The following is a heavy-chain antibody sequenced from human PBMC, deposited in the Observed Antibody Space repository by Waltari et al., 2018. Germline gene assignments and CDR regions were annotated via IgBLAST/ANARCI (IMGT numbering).Heavy chain of an antibody. CDR1: GLPFSSYE. CDR3: ASSVEVYAFDI. CDR2: ISSSGSSI. D-gene: IGHD4-17*01. Sequence: EVQLVESGGGLVQPGGSLRLSCAASGLPFSSYEMSWVRQAPGKGLEWISYISSSGSSIDYADSVKDRFTISRDNAQNSLHLKMNSLRVEDTAVYYCASSVEVYAFDIWGRGTMVTVSS. J-gene: IGHJ3*02. V-gene: IGHV3-48*03.